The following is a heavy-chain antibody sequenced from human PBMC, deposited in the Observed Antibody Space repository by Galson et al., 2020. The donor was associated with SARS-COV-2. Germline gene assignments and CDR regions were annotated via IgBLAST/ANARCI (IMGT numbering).Heavy chain of an antibody. Sequence: GESLKISCAASGFTFSSYAINWLRQAPGKGLEWVSGISGSGSATYYAGSVKGRFTISRDNSQNTLYLQMNGLRAEDTAIYYCAKRHRDSSGFDYWGQGARVTGSS. CDR2: ISGSGSAT. CDR1: GFTFSSYA. CDR3: AKRHRDSSGFDY. J-gene: IGHJ4*02. V-gene: IGHV3-23*01. D-gene: IGHD3-22*01.